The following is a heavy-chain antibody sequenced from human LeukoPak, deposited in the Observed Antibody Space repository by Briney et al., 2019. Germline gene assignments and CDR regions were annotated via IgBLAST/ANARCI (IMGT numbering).Heavy chain of an antibody. CDR1: GYSFTGQY. Sequence: ASVKVSCKASGYSFTGQYMHWVRQAPGQGLEWMGWITPNSGGTKYAQKFQGWVSMTRDTSINTAYMELNRLKSDDTAVYYCARGHLLWYNTNYFFDYWGQGTLVTVSS. V-gene: IGHV1-2*04. CDR3: ARGHLLWYNTNYFFDY. CDR2: ITPNSGGT. J-gene: IGHJ4*02. D-gene: IGHD1-14*01.